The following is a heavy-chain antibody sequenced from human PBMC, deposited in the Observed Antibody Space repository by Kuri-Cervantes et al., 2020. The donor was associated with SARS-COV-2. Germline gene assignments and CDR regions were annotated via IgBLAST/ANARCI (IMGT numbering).Heavy chain of an antibody. V-gene: IGHV4-39*02. CDR2: VYYSGTT. D-gene: IGHD6-13*01. J-gene: IGHJ1*01. Sequence: GSLRLSCTVSGGSTSSQSYYWGWIRQPPGKGLEWIGSVYYSGTTYYNPSLKSRVTISLDTSKNQLSLNLNSVTAADTAVYYCARDSSTQQLPAEYFQHWGQGTLVTVSS. CDR3: ARDSSTQQLPAEYFQH. CDR1: GGSTSSQSYY.